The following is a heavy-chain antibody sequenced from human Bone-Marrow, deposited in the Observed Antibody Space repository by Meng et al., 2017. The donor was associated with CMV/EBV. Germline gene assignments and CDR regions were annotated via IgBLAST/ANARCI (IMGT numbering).Heavy chain of an antibody. D-gene: IGHD6-6*01. CDR3: AKSKAARGIFDY. CDR1: GGSNSSGGYY. J-gene: IGHJ4*02. CDR2: IYYSGGN. V-gene: IGHV4-31*11. Sequence: CGVSGGSNSSGGYYWSWIREHQGKGLEWIEYIYYSGGNYYNPTLKRRVTISVDTSKNQFSLRLSSVTAADTAVYYCAKSKAARGIFDYWGQGTLVTVSS.